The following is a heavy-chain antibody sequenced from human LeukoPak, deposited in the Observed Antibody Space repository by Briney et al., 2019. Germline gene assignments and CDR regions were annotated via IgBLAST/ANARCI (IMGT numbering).Heavy chain of an antibody. Sequence: GGSLRLACAASGFTFSSYTRKWVRQAPGKGGEWVSSVSSSSSFIYYADSVKGRFTITRDNAKNSLYMQMNSLRAEDTAVYYCASFDCGGDCRNRDWGQGTLVTVSA. D-gene: IGHD2-21*02. CDR3: ASFDCGGDCRNRD. V-gene: IGHV3-21*01. CDR1: GFTFSSYT. CDR2: VSSSSSFI. J-gene: IGHJ4*02.